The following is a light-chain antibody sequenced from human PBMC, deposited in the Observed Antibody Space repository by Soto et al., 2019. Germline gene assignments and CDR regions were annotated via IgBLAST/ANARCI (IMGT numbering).Light chain of an antibody. CDR2: WAS. CDR3: HYAGGPPYS. CDR1: ESVFFTSNNKNY. Sequence: DIVMTQSPDFLAVSLGERATINCKSSESVFFTSNNKNYLAWYQHKPGQPPKLLIYWASTRESGVPDRFSGSGSVTDFTLTISSLRAEDAAVYYCHYAGGPPYSFGQGTKLEIK. J-gene: IGKJ2*01. V-gene: IGKV4-1*01.